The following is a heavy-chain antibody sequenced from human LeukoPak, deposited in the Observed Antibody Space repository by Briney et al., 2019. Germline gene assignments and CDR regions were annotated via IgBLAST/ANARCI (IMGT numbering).Heavy chain of an antibody. CDR2: ISYDGSNK. CDR3: ARESRRDGYKDGVPKSRATNYFDY. J-gene: IGHJ4*02. CDR1: GFTFSSYA. D-gene: IGHD5-24*01. Sequence: GGSLRLSCAASGFTFSSYAMHWVRQAPGKGLEWVAVISYDGSNKYYADSVKGRFTISRDNSKNTLYLQMNSLRAEDTAVYYCARESRRDGYKDGVPKSRATNYFDYWGQGTLVTVSS. V-gene: IGHV3-30-3*01.